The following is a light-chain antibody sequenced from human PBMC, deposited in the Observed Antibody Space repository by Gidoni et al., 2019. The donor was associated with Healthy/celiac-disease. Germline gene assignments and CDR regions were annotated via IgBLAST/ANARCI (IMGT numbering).Light chain of an antibody. Sequence: EIVMTQSPATLSVSPGERATLSCRASQSVSSNLAWYQQKPGQAPRHLIYGASTRATGIPARFSGSGSGTEFTLTISSLQSEDFAVYYCQQYNNSTWTFXXXTKVEIK. CDR1: QSVSSN. V-gene: IGKV3-15*01. J-gene: IGKJ1*01. CDR2: GAS. CDR3: QQYNNSTWT.